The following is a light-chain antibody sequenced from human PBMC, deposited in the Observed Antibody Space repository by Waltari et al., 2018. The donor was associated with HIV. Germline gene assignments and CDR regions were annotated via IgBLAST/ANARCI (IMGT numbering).Light chain of an antibody. CDR2: DNN. CDR3: AAWDRSLSRVI. CDR1: SSNLGNNF. J-gene: IGLJ2*01. Sequence: QSVLTPPPSVSAAPRQKVTIPCSGPSSNLGNNFVSWYQQLPGTAPKLLIYDNNKRPSGIPDRFSGSKSGTSATLGITGLQTGDEADYFCAAWDRSLSRVIFGGGTRLTVL. V-gene: IGLV1-51*01.